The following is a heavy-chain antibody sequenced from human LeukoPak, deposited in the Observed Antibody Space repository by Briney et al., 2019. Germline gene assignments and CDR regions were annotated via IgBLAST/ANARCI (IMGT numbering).Heavy chain of an antibody. J-gene: IGHJ5*02. D-gene: IGHD3-3*01. CDR2: IKQDGSAK. V-gene: IGHV3-7*01. CDR1: GFLFSNFW. Sequence: GGSLRLSCVASGFLFSNFWMTWVRQAPGKGLEWVANIKQDGSAKYYMHSVRGRFTISRDNAKNSLYLQMNSLSAEDTAVYYCASQDDFWSQLLDPWGQGTLVTVSS. CDR3: ASQDDFWSQLLDP.